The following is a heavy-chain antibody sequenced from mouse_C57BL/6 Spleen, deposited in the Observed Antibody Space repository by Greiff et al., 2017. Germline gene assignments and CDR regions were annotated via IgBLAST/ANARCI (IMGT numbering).Heavy chain of an antibody. V-gene: IGHV1-42*01. CDR1: GYSFTGHY. D-gene: IGHD4-1*01. Sequence: VQLPQYGPELVKPGASVKISCKASGYSFTGHYMNWVKQSPEKSLEWIGEINPSTGGTTYNQKFKAKATLTVDKSSNTAYMQHKSLTSADSAVYYCARRKATGTDYYTIDYWGQGTSVTVSS. CDR2: INPSTGGT. J-gene: IGHJ4*01. CDR3: ARRKATGTDYYTIDY.